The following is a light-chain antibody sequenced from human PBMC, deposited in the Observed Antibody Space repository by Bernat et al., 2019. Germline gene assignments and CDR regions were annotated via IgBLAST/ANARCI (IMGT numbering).Light chain of an antibody. V-gene: IGKV1-5*03. CDR2: KAS. J-gene: IGKJ3*01. Sequence: DIQMTQSPSTLSASVGDRVTITCRASQSISGWLAWYQQKPGRAPKLLIYKASSLESGVPSRFSGSGSGTEFTLTISSLQPDYFATYYCQQYMTYPFTFGPGTKVDIK. CDR1: QSISGW. CDR3: QQYMTYPFT.